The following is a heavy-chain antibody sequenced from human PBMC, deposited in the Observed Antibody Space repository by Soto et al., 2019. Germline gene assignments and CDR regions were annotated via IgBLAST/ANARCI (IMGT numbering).Heavy chain of an antibody. CDR1: GYSFTSYW. V-gene: IGHV5-51*01. CDR3: ARGHQDIVVTMRPRYYYYYMDV. D-gene: IGHD5-12*01. CDR2: IYPGDSDT. Sequence: GESLKISCKGSGYSFTSYWIGWVRQMPGKGLEWMGIIYPGDSDTRYSPSFQGQVTISADKSISTAYLQWSSLKASDTAMYYCARGHQDIVVTMRPRYYYYYMDVWGKGTTVTVSS. J-gene: IGHJ6*03.